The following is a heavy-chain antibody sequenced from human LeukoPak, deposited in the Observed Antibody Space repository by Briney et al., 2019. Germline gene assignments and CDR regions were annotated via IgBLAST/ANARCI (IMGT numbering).Heavy chain of an antibody. D-gene: IGHD3-3*01. CDR3: ARGTPSPYDFWSGYYPYYFDY. J-gene: IGHJ4*02. Sequence: LETLSLTCTVSGGSISSHYWSWIRQPAGKGLEWIGRIYTSGSTNYNPSLKSRVTMSVDTSKNQFSLKLSSVTAADTAVYYCARGTPSPYDFWSGYYPYYFDYWGQGTLVTVSP. CDR2: IYTSGST. CDR1: GGSISSHY. V-gene: IGHV4-4*07.